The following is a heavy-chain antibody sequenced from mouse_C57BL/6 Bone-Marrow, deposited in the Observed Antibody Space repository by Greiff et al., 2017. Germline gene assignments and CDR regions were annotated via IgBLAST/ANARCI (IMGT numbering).Heavy chain of an antibody. V-gene: IGHV1-26*01. J-gene: IGHJ4*01. CDR3: ARAYYGSRGYYAMDY. Sequence: VQLQQSGPELVKPGASVKISCKASGYTFTDYYMNWVKQSPGKSLEWIGDINPNNGGTSYNQKFKGKATLTVDKSSSTAYMELRSLTSEDSAVYYCARAYYGSRGYYAMDYWGQGTSVAVSS. CDR2: INPNNGGT. CDR1: GYTFTDYY. D-gene: IGHD1-1*01.